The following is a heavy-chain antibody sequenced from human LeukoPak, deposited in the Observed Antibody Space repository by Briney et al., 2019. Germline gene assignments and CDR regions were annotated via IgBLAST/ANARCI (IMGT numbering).Heavy chain of an antibody. D-gene: IGHD2-2*01. V-gene: IGHV3-33*08. CDR3: AREICSSYSCYSDY. J-gene: IGHJ4*02. CDR1: GFTFSSYS. Sequence: PGGPLRLSCAASGFTFSSYSMNWVRQAPGKGLEWVAIIWYDASNKYYADSVKGRFTISRDNSKNTLYLQMNSLRAEDTAVYYCAREICSSYSCYSDYWGQGTLVTVSS. CDR2: IWYDASNK.